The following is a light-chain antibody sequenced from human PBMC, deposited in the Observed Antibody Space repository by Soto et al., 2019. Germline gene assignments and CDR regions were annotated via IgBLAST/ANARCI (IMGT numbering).Light chain of an antibody. J-gene: IGLJ1*01. CDR1: SSDVGGYNY. V-gene: IGLV2-14*03. CDR2: EVS. CDR3: SSCPSSSTPYV. Sequence: QSVLTQPASVSGSPGQSITISCTGTSSDVGGYNYVSWYQQHPGKAPKLMIYEVSNRPSGDSDRFSGSKSGNTASLTISGLQAEDEADYYCSSCPSSSTPYVFGSGTKVTV.